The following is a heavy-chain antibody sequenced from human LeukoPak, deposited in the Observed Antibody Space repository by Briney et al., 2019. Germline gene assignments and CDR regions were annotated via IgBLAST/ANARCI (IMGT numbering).Heavy chain of an antibody. J-gene: IGHJ6*02. CDR1: GFTFSSYA. CDR2: ISYDGSNK. Sequence: GGSLRLSCAASGFTFSSYAMHWVRQARGKGLEWVAVISYDGSNKYYADSVKGRFTISRDNSKNTLYLQMNSLRAEDTAVYYCARDLGHCSSTSCYRDGMDVWGQGTTVTVSS. D-gene: IGHD2-2*02. V-gene: IGHV3-30-3*01. CDR3: ARDLGHCSSTSCYRDGMDV.